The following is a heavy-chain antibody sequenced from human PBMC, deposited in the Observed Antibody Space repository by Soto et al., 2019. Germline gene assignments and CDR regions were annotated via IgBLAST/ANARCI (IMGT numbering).Heavy chain of an antibody. J-gene: IGHJ4*02. V-gene: IGHV3-23*01. D-gene: IGHD5-18*01. CDR3: AKNRPAIQLWPYFDY. Sequence: XESLSLSCAASGFTFSSYAMSWVRQAPGKGLEWVSAISGSGGSTYYADSVKGRFTISRDNSKNTLYLQMNSLRAEDTAVYYCAKNRPAIQLWPYFDYWGQGTLVTVSS. CDR2: ISGSGGST. CDR1: GFTFSSYA.